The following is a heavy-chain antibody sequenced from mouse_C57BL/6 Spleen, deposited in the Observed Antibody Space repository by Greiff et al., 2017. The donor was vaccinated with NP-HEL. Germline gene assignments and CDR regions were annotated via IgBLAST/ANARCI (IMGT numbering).Heavy chain of an antibody. Sequence: VKLVESGAELVKPGASVKISCKASGYAFSSYWMNWVKQRPGKGLEWIGQIYPGDGDTNYNGKFKGKATLTADKSSSTAYMQLSSLTSEDSAVYFCARGFITTVVASDYWGQGTTLTVSS. CDR2: IYPGDGDT. D-gene: IGHD1-1*01. CDR3: ARGFITTVVASDY. CDR1: GYAFSSYW. V-gene: IGHV1-80*01. J-gene: IGHJ2*01.